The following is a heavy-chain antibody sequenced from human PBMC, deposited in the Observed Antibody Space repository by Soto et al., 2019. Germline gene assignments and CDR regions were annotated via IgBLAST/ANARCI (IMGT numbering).Heavy chain of an antibody. V-gene: IGHV3-9*01. CDR1: GFTFDDYV. CDR2: ISWNSGSI. Sequence: EVQLVESGGGLVQSGRSLRLSCAASGFTFDDYVMHWVRQAPGKGLEWVSSISWNSGSIAYADSVKGRFTISRDNAKNSLFLQMSSLRPEDTALYYCAKALDYDSSGYYYFDYWGQGTLVTVSS. J-gene: IGHJ4*02. CDR3: AKALDYDSSGYYYFDY. D-gene: IGHD3-22*01.